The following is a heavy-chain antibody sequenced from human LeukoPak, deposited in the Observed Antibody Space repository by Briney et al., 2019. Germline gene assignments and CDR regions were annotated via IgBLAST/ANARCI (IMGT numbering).Heavy chain of an antibody. Sequence: ASVKVSCKASGYTFTSYGISWVRQAPGQGLEWMGWISAYNGNTNYAQKLQGRVTMTTDTSTSTAYMELRSLRSDDTAVYYCARQVPYVWGNYRRGQFDYWGQGTLVTVSS. CDR3: ARQVPYVWGNYRRGQFDY. CDR2: ISAYNGNT. V-gene: IGHV1-18*01. J-gene: IGHJ4*02. D-gene: IGHD3-16*02. CDR1: GYTFTSYG.